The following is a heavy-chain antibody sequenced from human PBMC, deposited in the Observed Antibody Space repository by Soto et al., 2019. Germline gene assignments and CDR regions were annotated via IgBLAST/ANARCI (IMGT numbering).Heavy chain of an antibody. V-gene: IGHV4-39*01. D-gene: IGHD1-26*01. CDR1: GGSISSSSYY. Sequence: PSETLSLTCTVSGGSISSSSYYWGWIRQPPGKGLEWIGSIYYSGSTYYNPSLKSRVTISVDTSKNQFSLKLSSVTAADTAVYYCATIRELLGPYYYYGMDVWGQGTTVTVSS. J-gene: IGHJ6*02. CDR3: ATIRELLGPYYYYGMDV. CDR2: IYYSGST.